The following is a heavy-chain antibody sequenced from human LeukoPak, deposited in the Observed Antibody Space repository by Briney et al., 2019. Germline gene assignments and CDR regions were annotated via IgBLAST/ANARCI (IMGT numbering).Heavy chain of an antibody. Sequence: GGSLRLSCAASGFTFSSYSMNWVRQAPGKGLEWVSSISSSSSYIYYADSVKGRFTISRDNAKNSLYLQMNSLRAEDTAVYYRARLWGYYDSRASYYFDYWGQGTLVTVSS. CDR1: GFTFSSYS. D-gene: IGHD3-22*01. CDR3: ARLWGYYDSRASYYFDY. V-gene: IGHV3-21*01. CDR2: ISSSSSYI. J-gene: IGHJ4*02.